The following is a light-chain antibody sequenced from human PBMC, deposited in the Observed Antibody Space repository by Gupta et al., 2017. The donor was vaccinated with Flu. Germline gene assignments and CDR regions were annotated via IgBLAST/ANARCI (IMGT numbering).Light chain of an antibody. CDR1: QSISGW. V-gene: IGKV1-5*03. J-gene: IGKJ3*01. Sequence: DIQMTQSPSTLSASVGDRVTITCRASQSISGWLAWYQQKPGKAPKLLIYTASTLETGVPSRFSGSGSRTDFTLTISSLQPDDFATYYCQQYDRFFSFGPGTKLDVK. CDR2: TAS. CDR3: QQYDRFFS.